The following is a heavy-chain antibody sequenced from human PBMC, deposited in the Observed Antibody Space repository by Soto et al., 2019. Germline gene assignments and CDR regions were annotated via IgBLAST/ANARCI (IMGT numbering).Heavy chain of an antibody. CDR3: ARGSSNDRSFGFDY. CDR2: VYSSGYT. V-gene: IGHV4-59*01. J-gene: IGHJ4*02. Sequence: PXETLSLTCAVSGCSISSYYWNWIRQPPGKGLEWIGYVYSSGYTNYHPPLKTRVTMSVDTSKNQFSLTMSSVSAADTAVYYCARGSSNDRSFGFDYWGQGALVTVSS. CDR1: GCSISSYY. D-gene: IGHD3-22*01.